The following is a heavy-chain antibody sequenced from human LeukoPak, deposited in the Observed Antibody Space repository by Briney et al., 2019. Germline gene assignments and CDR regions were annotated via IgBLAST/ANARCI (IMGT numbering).Heavy chain of an antibody. J-gene: IGHJ6*03. CDR2: IYYSGNT. D-gene: IGHD2-21*01. CDR3: ARHDCGGDCFRYYYMDV. V-gene: IGHV4-59*01. Sequence: PSETLSLICTVSGDSINDSYWSWIRQPPGKGLEWIGYIYYSGNTNYNPSLKSRVTISADTSKNQFSLKLTSVTAADTAVYYCARHDCGGDCFRYYYMDVWGKGTTVTVSS. CDR1: GDSINDSY.